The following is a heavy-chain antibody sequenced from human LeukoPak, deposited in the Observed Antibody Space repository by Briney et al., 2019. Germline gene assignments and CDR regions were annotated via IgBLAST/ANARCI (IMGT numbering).Heavy chain of an antibody. CDR3: AREGYCSSISCYTDV. Sequence: PSETLSLTCTVSGGSISSNNYYWGWIRQPPGKGLEWIGSIYYSGSTYYNPSLKSRVTISVDTSKNQFSLKLSSVTAADTAVYYCAREGYCSSISCYTDVWRKGTTVTVSS. J-gene: IGHJ6*04. D-gene: IGHD2-2*02. CDR1: GGSISSNNYY. CDR2: IYYSGST. V-gene: IGHV4-39*07.